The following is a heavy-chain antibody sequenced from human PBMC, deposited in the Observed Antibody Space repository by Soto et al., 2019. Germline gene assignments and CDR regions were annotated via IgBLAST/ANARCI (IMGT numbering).Heavy chain of an antibody. CDR2: ISAYNGNT. J-gene: IGHJ6*02. D-gene: IGHD2-8*02. V-gene: IGHV1-18*01. CDR3: ASDGALVENCYYYGMDV. CDR1: GYTFTSYG. Sequence: QVQLVQSGAEVKKPGASVKVSCKASGYTFTSYGISWVRQAPGQGLEWMGWISAYNGNTNYAPKLQGRVTMTTDTSTSTAYMELRSLRSDDTAVYYCASDGALVENCYYYGMDVWGQGTTVTVSS.